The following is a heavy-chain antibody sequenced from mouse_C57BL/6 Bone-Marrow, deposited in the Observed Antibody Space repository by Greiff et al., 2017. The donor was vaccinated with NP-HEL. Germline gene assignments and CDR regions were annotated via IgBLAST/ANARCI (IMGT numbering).Heavy chain of an antibody. CDR3: TTRVFITTVHLYFDV. Sequence: VQLQQSGAELVRPGASVKLSCTASGFNIKDYYMHWVKQRPEQGLEWIGRIDPEDGDTEYAQKFQGKATMTADTSSNTAYLQLSSLTSEDTAVYYCTTRVFITTVHLYFDVWGTGTTVTVSS. CDR1: GFNIKDYY. V-gene: IGHV14-1*01. CDR2: IDPEDGDT. J-gene: IGHJ1*03. D-gene: IGHD1-1*01.